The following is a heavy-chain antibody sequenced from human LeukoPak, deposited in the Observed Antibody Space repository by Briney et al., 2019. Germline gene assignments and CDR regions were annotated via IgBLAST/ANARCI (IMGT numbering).Heavy chain of an antibody. V-gene: IGHV3-30-3*01. CDR3: AFDYGDYYY. D-gene: IGHD4-17*01. CDR2: ISYDGSNK. J-gene: IGHJ4*02. Sequence: PGRSLRLSCAASGFTFSNYAMYWVRQAPGKGLEGVAVISYDGSNKYYADSVKGRFTISRDNSKNTLYLQMNSLRAGDTAVYYCAFDYGDYYYWGQGTLVTVSS. CDR1: GFTFSNYA.